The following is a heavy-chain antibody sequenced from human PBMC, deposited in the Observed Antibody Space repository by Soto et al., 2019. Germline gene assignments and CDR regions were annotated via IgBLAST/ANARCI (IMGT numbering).Heavy chain of an antibody. CDR3: AKGEGFRDY. CDR2: ITPYNVNT. D-gene: IGHD2-15*01. Sequence: QVQLVQSGAEVKKPGASVKVSCKASGYTCINYGITWVRQAPGQGLEWMGWITPYNVNTNYAQKLQGRVTMTTDTSTSTAYMEVRSLRSEDTAVYYWAKGEGFRDYWGHGTLVTVSS. CDR1: GYTCINYG. V-gene: IGHV1-18*01. J-gene: IGHJ4*01.